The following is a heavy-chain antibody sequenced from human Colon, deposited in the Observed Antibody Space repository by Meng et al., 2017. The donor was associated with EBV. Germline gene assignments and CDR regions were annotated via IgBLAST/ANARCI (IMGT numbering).Heavy chain of an antibody. CDR1: GGSGSSGGYY. J-gene: IGHJ4*02. D-gene: IGHD6-19*01. CDR2: IYYSGST. V-gene: IGHV4-31*03. CDR3: ARVSSGWDYFDY. Sequence: QVRRQVSGPGRVKPSQTLSLTCTVSGGSGSSGGYYWTWIRQHPGKGLEWFGHIYYSGSTFYNPSLKRRVIISIDTSKNQFSLNLRSVTAADTAVYYCARVSSGWDYFDYWGQGTLVTVSS.